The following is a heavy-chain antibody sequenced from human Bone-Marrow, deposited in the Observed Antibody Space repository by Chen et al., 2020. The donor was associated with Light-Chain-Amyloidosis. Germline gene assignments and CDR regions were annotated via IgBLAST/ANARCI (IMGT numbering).Heavy chain of an antibody. CDR1: GFRFRHYA. CDR3: AREGGGVEGRPFDY. Sequence: QVQLVASGGGAVQPGRSLRLSCAASGFRFRHYAMHGVRQTPDKGLEWLAVISDDGTKKFYRDSVQGRFTISRDNSKTTLYMAMDTLTVEDTAIYYCAREGGGVEGRPFDYWGQGALVTVSS. D-gene: IGHD3-16*01. V-gene: IGHV3-30-3*01. CDR2: ISDDGTKK. J-gene: IGHJ4*02.